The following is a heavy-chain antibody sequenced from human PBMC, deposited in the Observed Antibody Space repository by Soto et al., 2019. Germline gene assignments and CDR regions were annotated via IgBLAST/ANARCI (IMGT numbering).Heavy chain of an antibody. CDR1: GFTFSSYG. V-gene: IGHV3-30*03. CDR3: ARAANSYDKGSHFDF. Sequence: GGSLRLSCAASGFTFSSYGMHWVRQAPGKGLEWVTVISYDGSNKYYADSVKGRFTISRDNSKNTLYLQMNSLRAEDTAVYYCARAANSYDKGSHFDFWGQGTLVTASS. CDR2: ISYDGSNK. J-gene: IGHJ4*02. D-gene: IGHD5-18*01.